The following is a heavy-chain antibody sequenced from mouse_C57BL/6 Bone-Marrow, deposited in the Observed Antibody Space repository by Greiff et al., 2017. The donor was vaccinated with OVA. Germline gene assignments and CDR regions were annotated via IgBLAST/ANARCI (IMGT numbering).Heavy chain of an antibody. J-gene: IGHJ1*03. CDR3: ARHDDYDEDWYCDV. CDR2: ISHGGGST. V-gene: IGHV5-12*01. Sequence: DVQLVESGGGLVQPGGSLKLSCAASGFTFSDYYMYWVRQTPEKRLEWVAYISHGGGSTYYPDTVKGRFTISRDNATNTLYLQMSRLKSEDTAMYYCARHDDYDEDWYCDVWGTGTTVTVSS. CDR1: GFTFSDYY. D-gene: IGHD2-4*01.